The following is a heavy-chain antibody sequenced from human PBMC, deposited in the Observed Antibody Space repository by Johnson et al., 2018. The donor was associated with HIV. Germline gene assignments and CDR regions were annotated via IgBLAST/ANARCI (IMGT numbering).Heavy chain of an antibody. CDR3: ARDNGAVAGPEGAFDI. J-gene: IGHJ3*02. CDR1: GFTFSSYA. D-gene: IGHD6-19*01. V-gene: IGHV3-30*04. CDR2: ISYDGSEK. Sequence: QMQLVESGGGVVQPGRSLRLSCAASGFTFSSYAMHWVRQAPGKGLVWVAVISYDGSEKYFADSVKGRFPISSDSSTNTLYLQMNSLRAEDTAVYYCARDNGAVAGPEGAFDIRGQGTMVTVSS.